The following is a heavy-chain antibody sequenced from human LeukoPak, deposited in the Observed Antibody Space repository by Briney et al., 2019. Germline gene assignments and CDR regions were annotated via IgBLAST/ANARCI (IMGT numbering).Heavy chain of an antibody. J-gene: IGHJ3*02. V-gene: IGHV3-53*01. D-gene: IGHD1-7*01. Sequence: GSLRLSCAASGFTVSSNYMSWVRQAPGKGLEWVSVIYSGGSTYYADSVKGRFTISRDNSKNMLYLQMNSLRAEDTAVYYCARGGGITGTTTSAFDIWGQGTMVTVSS. CDR1: GFTVSSNY. CDR3: ARGGGITGTTTSAFDI. CDR2: IYSGGST.